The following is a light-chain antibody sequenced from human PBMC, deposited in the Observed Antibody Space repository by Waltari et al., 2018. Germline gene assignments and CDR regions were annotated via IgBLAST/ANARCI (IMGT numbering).Light chain of an antibody. CDR1: QSVGST. CDR2: YAS. CDR3: QKYNDWPFT. V-gene: IGKV3D-15*01. J-gene: IGKJ3*01. Sequence: ETVMMQSPATLSLFPGERATLSCRASQSVGSTLAWYQQKAGHAPSLLIYYASSRATGIPDRFSGSGSGTEFTLTISSLDPEDVGVYYCQKYNDWPFTFGPGTKLDIK.